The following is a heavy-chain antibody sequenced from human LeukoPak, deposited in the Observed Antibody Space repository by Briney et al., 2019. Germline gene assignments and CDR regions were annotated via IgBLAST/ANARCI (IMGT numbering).Heavy chain of an antibody. CDR2: IIPIFGTA. V-gene: IGHV1-69*06. CDR1: GGTFSSYA. J-gene: IGHJ4*02. D-gene: IGHD3-9*01. Sequence: ASVKVSCKASGGTFSSYAISWVRQAPGQGLEWMGGIIPIFGTANYAQKFQGRVTITADKSTSTAYMELSSLRSEDTAVYYCARGGYYDILTGYYRLDYWGQGTLVTVSS. CDR3: ARGGYYDILTGYYRLDY.